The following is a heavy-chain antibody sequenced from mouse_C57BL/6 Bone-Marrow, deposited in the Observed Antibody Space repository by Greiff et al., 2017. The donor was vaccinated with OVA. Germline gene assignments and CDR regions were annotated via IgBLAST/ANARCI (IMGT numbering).Heavy chain of an antibody. D-gene: IGHD1-1*01. V-gene: IGHV5-9-1*02. CDR3: TRLLDAMDY. Sequence: EVKLVESGEGLVKPGGSLKLSCAASGFTFSSYAMSWVRQTPEKRLEWVAYISSGGDYIYYADTVKGRFTISKDNARNTLYLQISSLKSEDTAMYYCTRLLDAMDYWGQGTSVTVSS. CDR2: ISSGGDYI. CDR1: GFTFSSYA. J-gene: IGHJ4*01.